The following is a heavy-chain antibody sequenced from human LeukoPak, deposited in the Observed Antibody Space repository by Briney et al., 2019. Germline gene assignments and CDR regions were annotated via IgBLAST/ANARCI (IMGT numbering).Heavy chain of an antibody. CDR1: GGSISSSSYY. CDR3: ARDHRFLEWLLVWFDP. J-gene: IGHJ5*02. CDR2: IYYSGST. V-gene: IGHV4-39*07. Sequence: SETLSLTCTVSGGSISSSSYYWGWIRQPPGKGLEWIGSIYYSGSTYYNPSLKSRVTISVDTSKNQFSLKLSSVTAADTAVYYCARDHRFLEWLLVWFDPWGQGTLVTVSS. D-gene: IGHD3-3*01.